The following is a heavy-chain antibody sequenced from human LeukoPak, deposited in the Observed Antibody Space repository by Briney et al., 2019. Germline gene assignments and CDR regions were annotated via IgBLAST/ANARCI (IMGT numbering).Heavy chain of an antibody. CDR2: IWYDGSNK. V-gene: IGHV3-33*06. CDR3: VKEAANAASDI. D-gene: IGHD2-15*01. J-gene: IGHJ3*02. CDR1: GFTFSSYG. Sequence: PGGSLRLSCAASGFTFSSYGMHWVRQAPGKGLEWVAVIWYDGSNKYYADSVKGRFTISRDNSKNTLYLQMNSLRAEDTAVYYCVKEAANAASDIWGQGTMVTVSS.